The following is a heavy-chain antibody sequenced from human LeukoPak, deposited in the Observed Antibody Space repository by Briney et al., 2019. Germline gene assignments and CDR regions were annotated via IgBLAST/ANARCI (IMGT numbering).Heavy chain of an antibody. CDR2: MTEYGTEI. CDR3: ARPRGCGSATCNNFDY. CDR1: GFTFSDYY. V-gene: IGHV3-7*01. D-gene: IGHD2-15*01. J-gene: IGHJ4*02. Sequence: GGSLRLSCAASGFTFSDYYMSWIRQTPGKGPEWVAKMTEYGTEIFYVDSVKGRFTISRDNAKNLLYLQMNSLRVEDTAVYYCARPRGCGSATCNNFDYWGQGTLVTVSS.